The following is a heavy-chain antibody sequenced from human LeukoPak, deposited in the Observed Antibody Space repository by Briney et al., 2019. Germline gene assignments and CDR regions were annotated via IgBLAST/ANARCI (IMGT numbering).Heavy chain of an antibody. D-gene: IGHD2-15*01. CDR2: ISDRGGRT. CDR1: VITLSNCG. J-gene: IGHJ4*02. Sequence: GGSLRLSCAVSVITLSNCGMIWVRQAPGKGLEWVAGISDRGGRTNYADSVKGRFTISRDNPKNTLYLEMNSLRCEDTAVYFCAKRGVVIRVILVGFHKEAYYFDSWGQGALVTVSS. V-gene: IGHV3-23*01. CDR3: AKRGVVIRVILVGFHKEAYYFDS.